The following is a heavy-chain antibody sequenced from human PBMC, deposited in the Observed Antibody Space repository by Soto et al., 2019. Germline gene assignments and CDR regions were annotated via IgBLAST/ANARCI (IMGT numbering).Heavy chain of an antibody. J-gene: IGHJ2*01. Sequence: EVQLVESGGGLVQPGRSLRLSCTASGFIFDNHAMHWVRQAPGKGLEWVAGVTWNSVATGYADSVKGRLTISRDNAKNSLYLQMNSLSAEDTAVYFCVKEGGMKYFDFWGRGTVVTVSS. CDR3: VKEGGMKYFDF. V-gene: IGHV3-9*01. D-gene: IGHD3-16*01. CDR1: GFIFDNHA. CDR2: VTWNSVAT.